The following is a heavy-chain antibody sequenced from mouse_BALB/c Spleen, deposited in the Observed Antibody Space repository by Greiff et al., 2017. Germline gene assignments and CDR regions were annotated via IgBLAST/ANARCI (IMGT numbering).Heavy chain of an antibody. CDR1: GYTFTDYN. V-gene: IGHV1-18*01. D-gene: IGHD2-10*01. CDR3: ARESYYGNPFDY. CDR2: INPNNGGT. J-gene: IGHJ2*01. Sequence: VQLKQSGPELVKPGASVKIPCKASGYTFTDYNMDWVKQSHGKSLEWIGDINPNNGGTIYNQKFKGKATLTVDKSSSTAYMELRSLTSEDTAVYYCARESYYGNPFDYWGQGTTLTVSS.